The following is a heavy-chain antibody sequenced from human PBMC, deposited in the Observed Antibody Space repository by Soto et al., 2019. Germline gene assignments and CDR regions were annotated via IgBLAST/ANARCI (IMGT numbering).Heavy chain of an antibody. CDR3: AHSMAAATGGHYFDY. J-gene: IGHJ4*02. V-gene: IGHV2-5*02. D-gene: IGHD6-13*01. CDR1: GFSLSTSGVG. Sequence: QITLKESGPTLVKPTQTLTLTCTFSGFSLSTSGVGVGWIRQPPGKALEWLALIYWDDDKRYSPSLKSRLTITKDTSKHQVVLTMTNMDPVDTATYYCAHSMAAATGGHYFDYWGQGTLVTVSS. CDR2: IYWDDDK.